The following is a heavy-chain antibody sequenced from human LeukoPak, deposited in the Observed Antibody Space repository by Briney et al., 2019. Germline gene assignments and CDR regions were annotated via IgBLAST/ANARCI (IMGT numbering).Heavy chain of an antibody. V-gene: IGHV1-18*01. CDR2: ISAYNGNT. J-gene: IGHJ4*02. CDR3: ASESAAGYYDSSGYYFSYFDS. CDR1: GYTFINHG. D-gene: IGHD3-22*01. Sequence: AAVKVSCKASGYTFINHGINWVRQAPGQGLEWMGWISAYNGNTNYAQNLQGRVTMTTDTSTSTGYIAISRLRSDDTAVYYCASESAAGYYDSSGYYFSYFDSWGQGPLVTVSS.